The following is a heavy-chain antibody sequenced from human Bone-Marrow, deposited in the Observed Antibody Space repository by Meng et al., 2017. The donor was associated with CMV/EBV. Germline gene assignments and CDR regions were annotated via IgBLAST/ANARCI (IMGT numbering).Heavy chain of an antibody. CDR1: GFTFSSYE. CDR3: ARALDIVVVPSRLGLDY. Sequence: GESLKISCVASGFTFSSYEMNWVRQAPGKGLEWVSYISSSGSTIYYADSVKGRFTISRDNAKNSLYLQMNSLRAEDTAVYYCARALDIVVVPSRLGLDYWGQGTLVTVSS. D-gene: IGHD2-2*03. V-gene: IGHV3-48*03. CDR2: ISSSGSTI. J-gene: IGHJ4*02.